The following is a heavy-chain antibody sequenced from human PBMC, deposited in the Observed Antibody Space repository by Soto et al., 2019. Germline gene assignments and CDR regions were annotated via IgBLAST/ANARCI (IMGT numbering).Heavy chain of an antibody. D-gene: IGHD6-13*01. J-gene: IGHJ6*02. V-gene: IGHV1-2*02. Sequence: QSTQQGLEWMGWINPNSGGTNYAQKFQVRVTMTRDTSISTAYMELRRLRSDDTAVYYCARADRLHRSSWLHGMGVSAQGPT. CDR2: INPNSGGT. CDR3: ARADRLHRSSWLHGMGV.